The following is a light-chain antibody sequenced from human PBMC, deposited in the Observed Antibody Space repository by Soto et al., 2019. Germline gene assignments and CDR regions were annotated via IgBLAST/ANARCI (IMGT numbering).Light chain of an antibody. CDR1: QSVSSSY. Sequence: EIVLKQSPGTLSLSPGERATLTCRASQSVSSSYLAWYQQKPGQAPRLLIYDASSRATGIPDRFSGSGSGTDFTLTISRLEPEDFAVYYCQQYGSSPPTFGQGT. CDR2: DAS. CDR3: QQYGSSPPT. J-gene: IGKJ1*01. V-gene: IGKV3-20*01.